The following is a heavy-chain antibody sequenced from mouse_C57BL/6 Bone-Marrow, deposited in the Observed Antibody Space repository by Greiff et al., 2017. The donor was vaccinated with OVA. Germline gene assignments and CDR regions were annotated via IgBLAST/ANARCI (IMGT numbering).Heavy chain of an antibody. V-gene: IGHV1-80*01. CDR3: AREVICYGNPRAMDY. Sequence: QVQLQQSGAELVKPGASVKISCKASGYAFSSYWMNWVKQRPGKGLEWIGQIYPGDGDTNYNGKFKGKATLTADKSSSTAYMQLSSLTSEDSAVYFCAREVICYGNPRAMDYWGQGTSVTVSS. D-gene: IGHD2-1*01. CDR2: IYPGDGDT. J-gene: IGHJ4*01. CDR1: GYAFSSYW.